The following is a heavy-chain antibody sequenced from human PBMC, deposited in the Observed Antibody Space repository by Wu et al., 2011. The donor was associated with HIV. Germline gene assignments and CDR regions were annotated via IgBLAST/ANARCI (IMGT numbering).Heavy chain of an antibody. J-gene: IGHJ4*02. CDR1: GGTFSSYA. D-gene: IGHD3-10*01. Sequence: QVQLVQSGAEVKKPGSSVKVSCKASGGTFSSYAISWVRQAPGQGLEWMGRIIPIFGTANNAQRFQGRVTMTADKSTSTASMELSSLRSEDTAVYYCAIRDYYGSGSYYKYFDYWGQGTLVTVSS. V-gene: IGHV1-69*06. CDR2: IIPIFGTA. CDR3: AIRDYYGSGSYYKYFDY.